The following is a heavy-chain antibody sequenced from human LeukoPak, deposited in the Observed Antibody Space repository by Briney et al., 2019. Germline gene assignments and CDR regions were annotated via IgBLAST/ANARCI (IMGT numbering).Heavy chain of an antibody. D-gene: IGHD3-16*02. J-gene: IGHJ4*02. Sequence: GGSLRLSCAASGFTFSTYAMSWVRQAPGKGLEWVLTISGSGANTYYADSVRGRYTISRDNSKNTLYLHMNTLRAEDTAVLYCAKERAGYTNPYYFDSWGQRTLVSVSS. CDR3: AKERAGYTNPYYFDS. V-gene: IGHV3-23*01. CDR2: ISGSGANT. CDR1: GFTFSTYA.